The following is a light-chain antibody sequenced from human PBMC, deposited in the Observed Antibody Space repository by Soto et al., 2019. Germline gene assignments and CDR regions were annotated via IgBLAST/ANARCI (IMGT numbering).Light chain of an antibody. V-gene: IGLV2-8*01. CDR1: SSDVGGYDY. J-gene: IGLJ3*02. CDR2: EVT. Sequence: QSALTQPPSASGSPGRSVTISCTGTSSDVGGYDYVSWFQQHPGKAPKLIIYEVTKQPSGVPDRFSASKSGNTASLTVSGLQAEDEADYYCSSFVAGNNYWVFGGGTKVTVL. CDR3: SSFVAGNNYWV.